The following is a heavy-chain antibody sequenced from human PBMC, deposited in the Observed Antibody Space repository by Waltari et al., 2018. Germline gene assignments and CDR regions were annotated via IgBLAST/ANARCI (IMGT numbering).Heavy chain of an antibody. Sequence: VQLQASGPGLVQPSPNLSLTCTVSGGSISRGAYYWSWIRPPPGEGLEWIGYIYYSGSTYYNPSLKSRVTISVDTSKNQFSLKLSSVTAADTAVYYCARVSCSSTSCYYYYYYYMDVWGKGTTVTVSS. D-gene: IGHD2-2*01. CDR3: ARVSCSSTSCYYYYYYYMDV. V-gene: IGHV4-30-4*08. CDR1: GGSISRGAYY. J-gene: IGHJ6*03. CDR2: IYYSGST.